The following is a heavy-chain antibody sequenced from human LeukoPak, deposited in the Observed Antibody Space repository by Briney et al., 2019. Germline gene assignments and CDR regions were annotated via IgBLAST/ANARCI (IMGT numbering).Heavy chain of an antibody. V-gene: IGHV3-74*01. D-gene: IGHD6-19*01. Sequence: HPGGSLRLSCAASGFTFSSYWMHWVRQAPGKGLVWVSRIISDGSSTSYADSVKGRFTISRDNAKNTLYLQMNSLRTEDTAVYYCAKDFYQWLVEYYFDYWGQGTLVTVSS. J-gene: IGHJ4*02. CDR2: IISDGSST. CDR3: AKDFYQWLVEYYFDY. CDR1: GFTFSSYW.